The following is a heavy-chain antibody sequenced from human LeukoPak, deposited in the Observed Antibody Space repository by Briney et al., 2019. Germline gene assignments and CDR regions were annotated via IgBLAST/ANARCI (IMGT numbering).Heavy chain of an antibody. V-gene: IGHV3-30*18. J-gene: IGHJ4*02. CDR1: GFTFSSYG. D-gene: IGHD2-15*01. CDR3: AKGHCDGGSCYFDY. CDR2: ISYDGSNK. Sequence: GRSLRLSCAASGFTFSSYGMHWVRQAPGKGLEWVAVISYDGSNKYYADSVKGRFTISRDNSKNTLYLQMNSLRAEDTAVYYCAKGHCDGGSCYFDYWGQGTLVTVSS.